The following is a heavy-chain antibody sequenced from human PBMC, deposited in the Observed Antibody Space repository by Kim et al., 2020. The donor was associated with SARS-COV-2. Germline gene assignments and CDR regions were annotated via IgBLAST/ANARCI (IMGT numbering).Heavy chain of an antibody. CDR3: ARESEGSGSYYNPHPYYYYYGMDV. D-gene: IGHD3-10*01. V-gene: IGHV3-11*01. J-gene: IGHJ6*02. CDR1: GFTFSDYY. Sequence: GGSLRLSCAASGFTFSDYYMSWIRQAPGKGLEWVSYISSSGSTIYYADSVKGRFTISRDNAKNSLYLQMNSLRAEDTAVYYCARESEGSGSYYNPHPYYYYYGMDVWGQGTTVTVSS. CDR2: ISSSGSTI.